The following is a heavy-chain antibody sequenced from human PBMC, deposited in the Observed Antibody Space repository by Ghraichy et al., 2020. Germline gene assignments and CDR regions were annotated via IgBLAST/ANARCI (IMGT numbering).Heavy chain of an antibody. V-gene: IGHV4-34*01. D-gene: IGHD2-2*01. CDR1: GGSFSGYY. Sequence: SETLSLTCAVYGGSFSGYYWSWIRQPPGKGLEWIGEINHSGSTNYNPSLKSRVTISVDTSKNQFSLKLSSVTAADTAVYYCARGSTSLFNHYYYGMDVWGQGTTVTVSS. CDR3: ARGSTSLFNHYYYGMDV. J-gene: IGHJ6*02. CDR2: INHSGST.